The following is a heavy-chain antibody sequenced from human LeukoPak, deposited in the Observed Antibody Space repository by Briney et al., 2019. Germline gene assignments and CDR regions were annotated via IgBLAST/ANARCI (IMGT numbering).Heavy chain of an antibody. D-gene: IGHD6-6*01. CDR3: ARQGRYSSSSLYVDY. CDR1: GGSISSGDYY. J-gene: IGHJ4*02. Sequence: SETLSLTCTVSGGSISSGDYYWSWIRQPPGKGLEWIGYIYYSGSTNYNPSLKSRVTISVDTSKNQFSLKLSSVTAADTAVYYCARQGRYSSSSLYVDYWGQGTLVTVSS. CDR2: IYYSGST. V-gene: IGHV4-61*08.